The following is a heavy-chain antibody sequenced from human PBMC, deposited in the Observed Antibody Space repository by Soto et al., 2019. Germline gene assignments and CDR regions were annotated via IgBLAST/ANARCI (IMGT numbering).Heavy chain of an antibody. Sequence: PXETLSLTCTVSGDSISSADYYWSWIRQTPGKGLEWIGHIFYSGTTYYNPSLKSRLTISVDTSKNHFSLRLTSVTAADTAVYYCARDLWVEPELYYYRMDVWGQGTKVTV. D-gene: IGHD1-1*01. CDR1: GDSISSADYY. CDR3: ARDLWVEPELYYYRMDV. CDR2: IFYSGTT. J-gene: IGHJ6*02. V-gene: IGHV4-30-4*01.